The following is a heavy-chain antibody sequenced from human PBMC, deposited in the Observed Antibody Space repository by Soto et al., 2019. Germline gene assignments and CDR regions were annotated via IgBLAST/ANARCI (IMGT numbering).Heavy chain of an antibody. V-gene: IGHV4-34*01. J-gene: IGHJ4*02. CDR1: GGSFSDYY. CDR2: ITDTGST. D-gene: IGHD2-15*01. CDR3: ARVLRNSGGAYYFDY. Sequence: PSETLSLTCAVYGGSFSDYYWSWIRQPPGKGLEWIGEITDTGSTNYNPSLKSRVTVSVDTSKNQFSLNLSSVTAADTAVYYCARVLRNSGGAYYFDYWGQGTLVTVSS.